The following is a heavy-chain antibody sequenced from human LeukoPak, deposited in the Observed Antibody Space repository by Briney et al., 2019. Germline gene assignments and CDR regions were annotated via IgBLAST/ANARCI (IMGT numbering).Heavy chain of an antibody. CDR2: ISYDGSNK. Sequence: PGGSLRLSCAASGFTFSSYAMHWVRQAPGKGLEWVAVISYDGSNKYYADSVKGRFTISRDNSKNTLYLQMNSLRAEDTAVYYCARGILYGGKAWFDPWGQGTLVTVSS. J-gene: IGHJ5*02. V-gene: IGHV3-30-3*01. CDR1: GFTFSSYA. D-gene: IGHD4-23*01. CDR3: ARGILYGGKAWFDP.